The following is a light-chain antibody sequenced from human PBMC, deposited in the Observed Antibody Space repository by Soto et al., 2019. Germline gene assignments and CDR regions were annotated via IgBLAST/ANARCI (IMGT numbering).Light chain of an antibody. CDR1: QSIGSW. V-gene: IGKV1-5*01. J-gene: IGKJ1*01. CDR2: GAS. CDR3: QQYNNYWT. Sequence: DIQMTQSPSSLSASVGDRVTITCRASQSIGSWLAWYQQKPGKAPKVLIYGASSLESGVPSRFSGSGSGTEFTLTISSLQPDDFATYYCQQYNNYWTFGQGTKVDIK.